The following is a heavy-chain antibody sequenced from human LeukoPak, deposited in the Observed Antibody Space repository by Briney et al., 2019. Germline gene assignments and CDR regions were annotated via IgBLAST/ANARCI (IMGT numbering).Heavy chain of an antibody. Sequence: SETLSLTCTVSGGSFSSYYWSWIRQPAGKGLECIGRIYISGSTSYNPSLKSRVTMSVDTSKNQFSLRLSSVTAADTAVYYCATANRYSLYMDVWGKGTTVTVSS. D-gene: IGHD1-14*01. V-gene: IGHV4-4*07. CDR3: ATANRYSLYMDV. CDR2: IYISGST. J-gene: IGHJ6*03. CDR1: GGSFSSYY.